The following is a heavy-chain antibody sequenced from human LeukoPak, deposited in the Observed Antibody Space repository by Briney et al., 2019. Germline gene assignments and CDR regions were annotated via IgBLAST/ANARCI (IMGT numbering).Heavy chain of an antibody. CDR2: IDCGGSST. V-gene: IGHV3-74*01. Sequence: PGGSLRLSCAASGFTFSRYWMHWVRQAPGKGLVWVSRIDCGGSSTTYADPVKGRFTISRANAKNTLYLQMNSLRGEDTAVYYCARDGEGGYPVDYWGQGTLVTVSS. D-gene: IGHD3-10*01. CDR3: ARDGEGGYPVDY. J-gene: IGHJ4*02. CDR1: GFTFSRYW.